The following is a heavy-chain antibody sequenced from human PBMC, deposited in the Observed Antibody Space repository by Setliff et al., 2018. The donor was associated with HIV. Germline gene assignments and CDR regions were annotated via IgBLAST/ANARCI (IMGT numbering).Heavy chain of an antibody. J-gene: IGHJ4*02. Sequence: LSLTCTVSGDFISSDYFWNWIRQPPGKGLEWIGYIYSSGNTNYNPSLESRVSISLDTSKNQFSLRLSSVTATDTAVYYCARGHTWNYYRGDYFDYWGQGSLVTVSS. CDR3: ARGHTWNYYRGDYFDY. CDR1: GDFISSDYF. CDR2: IYSSGNT. V-gene: IGHV4-59*01. D-gene: IGHD1-7*01.